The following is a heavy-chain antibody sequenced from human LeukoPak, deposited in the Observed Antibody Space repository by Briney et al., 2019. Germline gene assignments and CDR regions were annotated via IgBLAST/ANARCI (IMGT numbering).Heavy chain of an antibody. D-gene: IGHD6-19*01. CDR3: GQQQPGKWLAVDS. CDR1: GFTFSDYY. CDR2: MSGSGDYT. V-gene: IGHV3-23*01. Sequence: GGSLRLSCAASGFTFSDYYMSWIRQAPGKGLEWVSAMSGSGDYTYYAESVRGRFTISRDNSKNTLYLQMNSLRAEDTAVYYCGQQQPGKWLAVDSWGQGTLVTVSS. J-gene: IGHJ4*02.